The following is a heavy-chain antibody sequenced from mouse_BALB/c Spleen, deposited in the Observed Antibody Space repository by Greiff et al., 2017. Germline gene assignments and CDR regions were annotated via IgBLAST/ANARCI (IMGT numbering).Heavy chain of an antibody. V-gene: IGHV1-54*01. CDR1: GYAFTNYL. D-gene: IGHD1-1*01. J-gene: IGHJ2*01. CDR3: TMGLTTVVAFDY. Sequence: QVQLQQSGAELVRPGTSVKVSCKASGYAFTNYLIEWVKQRPGQGLEWIGVINPGSGGTNYNEKFKGKATLTADKSSSTAYMQLSSLTSDDSAVYYCTMGLTTVVAFDYWGQGTTLTVSS. CDR2: INPGSGGT.